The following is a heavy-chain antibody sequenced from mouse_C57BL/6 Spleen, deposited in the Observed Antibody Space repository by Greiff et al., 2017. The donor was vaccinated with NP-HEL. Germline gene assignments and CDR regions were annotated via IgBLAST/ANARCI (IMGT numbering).Heavy chain of an antibody. J-gene: IGHJ1*03. CDR1: GYTFTSYW. D-gene: IGHD2-3*01. V-gene: IGHV1-69*01. CDR2: IDPSDSYT. Sequence: QVQLQQPGAELVMPGASVKLSCKASGYTFTSYWMHWVKQRPGQGLEWIGEIDPSDSYTNYNQKFKGKSTLTVDKSSSTAYMQLSSLTSEDSAVYYCARKGDDGYYGYFDVWGTGTTVTVSS. CDR3: ARKGDDGYYGYFDV.